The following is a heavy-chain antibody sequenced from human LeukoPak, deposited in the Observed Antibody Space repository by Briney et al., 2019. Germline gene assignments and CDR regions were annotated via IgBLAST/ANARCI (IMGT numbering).Heavy chain of an antibody. CDR1: GYSFTSYW. Sequence: GESLKISCKGSGYSFTSYWIGWVRQMPGKGLEWMGIIYPGDSDTRYSPSFQGQVTISADKSISTAYLQWSSLKASDTAMYYCARHRATVTTGDSYYYYGMDVWGQGTTVTVSS. J-gene: IGHJ6*02. CDR2: IYPGDSDT. D-gene: IGHD4-17*01. V-gene: IGHV5-51*01. CDR3: ARHRATVTTGDSYYYYGMDV.